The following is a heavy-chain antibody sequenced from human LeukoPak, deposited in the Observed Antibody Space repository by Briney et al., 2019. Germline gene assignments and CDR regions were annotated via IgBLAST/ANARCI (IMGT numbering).Heavy chain of an antibody. Sequence: PGGSLRLSCAASGFTFSSYGMHWVRQAPGKGLEWVTFIHNDGSNKYYADSVKGRFTISRDNSRNTLYLQMNSLRAEDTAVYYCAHGTMYQLDSWGQGTLVTVSS. J-gene: IGHJ4*02. D-gene: IGHD3-10*02. CDR2: IHNDGSNK. CDR1: GFTFSSYG. V-gene: IGHV3-30*02. CDR3: AHGTMYQLDS.